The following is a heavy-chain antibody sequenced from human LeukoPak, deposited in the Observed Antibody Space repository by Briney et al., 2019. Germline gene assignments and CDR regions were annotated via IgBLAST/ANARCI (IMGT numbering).Heavy chain of an antibody. Sequence: ASVKVSCKASGYTFTGNIMHWVRQAPGQGLEWMGWISAYNGNTNYAQKLQGRVTMTTDTSTSTAYMELRSLRSDDTAVYYCARDNYGEDRDYWGQGTLVTVSS. CDR2: ISAYNGNT. CDR1: GYTFTGNI. D-gene: IGHD4-17*01. CDR3: ARDNYGEDRDY. V-gene: IGHV1-18*01. J-gene: IGHJ4*02.